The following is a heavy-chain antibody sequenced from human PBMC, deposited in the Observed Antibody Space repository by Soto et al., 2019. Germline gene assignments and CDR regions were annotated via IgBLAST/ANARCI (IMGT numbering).Heavy chain of an antibody. V-gene: IGHV3-72*01. CDR2: IRNEANSYTT. CDR3: ARGVRPYFYDSSDYYDH. D-gene: IGHD3-22*01. Sequence: GVSLRLSCAGSGFTFSDHYMDWVRQAPGKGPEWVGRIRNEANSYTTQYAASVKGRFTISRADSKNSLYLQMNSLKTEDTAVYYCARGVRPYFYDSSDYYDHWGQGTLVNVSS. CDR1: GFTFSDHY. J-gene: IGHJ4*02.